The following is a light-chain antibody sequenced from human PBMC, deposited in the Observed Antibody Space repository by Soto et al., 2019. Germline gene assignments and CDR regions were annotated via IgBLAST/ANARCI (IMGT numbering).Light chain of an antibody. CDR2: WAS. V-gene: IGKV1-5*03. CDR1: ENIYGY. J-gene: IGKJ4*01. CDR3: QQYSAYPLT. Sequence: DIQLTQSPSILSASVGDRVTITCRASENIYGYLAWYQQKPGEAPKLLIYWASTLVSGVPSRFTGGESGTEFTLTISDLQPDDLAPYFCQQYSAYPLTFGGVTKVDVK.